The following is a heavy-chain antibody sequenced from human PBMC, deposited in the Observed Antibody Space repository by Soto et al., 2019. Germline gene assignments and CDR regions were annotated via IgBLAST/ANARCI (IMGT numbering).Heavy chain of an antibody. CDR1: GFXFSSYG. J-gene: IGHJ5*02. CDR2: IWYDGSNK. CDR3: AKEVVSYCISTTCYGDNWFDP. D-gene: IGHD2-2*01. V-gene: IGHV3-30*02. Sequence: GGSLRLSCAASGFXFSSYGMHWVRQAPGKGLEWVAVIWYDGSNKYYADSVKGRFTISRDNSKNTLYLQMNSLRAEDTAVYYCAKEVVSYCISTTCYGDNWFDPWGQGTLVTVSS.